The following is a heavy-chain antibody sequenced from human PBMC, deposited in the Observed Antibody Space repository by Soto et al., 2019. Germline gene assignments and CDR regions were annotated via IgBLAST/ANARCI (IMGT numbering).Heavy chain of an antibody. V-gene: IGHV1-18*01. D-gene: IGHD3-10*01. CDR2: ISAYNGNT. CDR3: ARYGTNRSYGSGSNY. J-gene: IGHJ4*02. Sequence: QVQLVQSGAEVKKPGASVKVSCKASGYTFTSYGISWVRQAPGQGLEWMGWISAYNGNTNYAQKLQGRVTMTTDTSKSTAYMERRSLRSDDTAVYYCARYGTNRSYGSGSNYWGQGTLVTVSS. CDR1: GYTFTSYG.